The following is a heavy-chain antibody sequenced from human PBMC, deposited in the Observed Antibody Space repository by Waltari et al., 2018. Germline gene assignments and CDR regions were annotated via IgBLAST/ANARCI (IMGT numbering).Heavy chain of an antibody. CDR1: GGTFSSYT. CDR2: IIPNLGIA. J-gene: IGHJ5*02. Sequence: QVQLVQSGAEVKKPGSSVKVSCKASGGTFSSYTISWVRQAPGQGLEWMGRIIPNLGIANSEQKSQGRVTITAGKSTSTAYMELSSLRSEDTAVYYCARDLSSWYLNWFDPWGQGTLVTVSS. CDR3: ARDLSSWYLNWFDP. V-gene: IGHV1-69*08. D-gene: IGHD6-13*01.